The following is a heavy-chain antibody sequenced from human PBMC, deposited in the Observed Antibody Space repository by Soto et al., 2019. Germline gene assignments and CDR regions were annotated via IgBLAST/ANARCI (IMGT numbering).Heavy chain of an antibody. CDR2: VYYRGRS. CDR3: VSQRTSVLTQAYFDY. Sequence: SETLSLTCTVSGGSVSNSNYYWGWIRQSPGKGLEWIGSVYYRGRSYSKSSVKSRVTISVDTSKNQFSLNLNSVTASDTAAYYCVSQRTSVLTQAYFDYWGPGALVTVSS. V-gene: IGHV4-39*01. D-gene: IGHD2-8*01. CDR1: GGSVSNSNYY. J-gene: IGHJ4*02.